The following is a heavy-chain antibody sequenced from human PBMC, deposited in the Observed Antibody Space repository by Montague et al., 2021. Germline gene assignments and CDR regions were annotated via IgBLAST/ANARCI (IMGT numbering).Heavy chain of an antibody. CDR1: GGSISSGGFY. D-gene: IGHD2-15*01. V-gene: IGHV4-31*03. Sequence: TLFLTCSVSGGSISSGGFYWSWIRQHPGKGPEWIGSIYDSGSTNYNPSLKSRLTLSRDTSKNQVSLRLTSATAAETAVYYCARSGGYCSGGRCDTFDYWGQGTLVTVSS. J-gene: IGHJ4*02. CDR2: IYDSGST. CDR3: ARSGGYCSGGRCDTFDY.